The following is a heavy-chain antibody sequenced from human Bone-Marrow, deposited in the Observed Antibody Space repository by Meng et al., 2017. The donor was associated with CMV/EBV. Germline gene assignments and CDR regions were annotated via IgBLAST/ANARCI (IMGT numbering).Heavy chain of an antibody. V-gene: IGHV3-30-3*01. D-gene: IGHD5-24*01. Sequence: GESLKISCAASGFTFSSYAMHWVRQAPGKGLEWVAVISYDGSNKYYADSVKGRFTISRDNSKNTLYLQMNSLRAEDTAVYYCARDRDGEMATIRDYYGMDVWGQGTTVTVSS. CDR3: ARDRDGEMATIRDYYGMDV. J-gene: IGHJ6*02. CDR1: GFTFSSYA. CDR2: ISYDGSNK.